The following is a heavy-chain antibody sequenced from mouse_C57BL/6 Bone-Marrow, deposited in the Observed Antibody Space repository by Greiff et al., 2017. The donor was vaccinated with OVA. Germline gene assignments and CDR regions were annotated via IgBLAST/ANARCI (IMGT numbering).Heavy chain of an antibody. V-gene: IGHV1-50*01. Sequence: VQLKQPGAELVKPGASVKLSCKASGYTFTSYWMQWVKQRPGQGLEWIGEIDPSDSYTNYNQKFKGKATLTVDTSSSTAYMQLSSLTSEDSAVYYCARPPFTTGYWYFDVWGTGTTVTVSS. D-gene: IGHD1-1*01. CDR1: GYTFTSYW. J-gene: IGHJ1*03. CDR3: ARPPFTTGYWYFDV. CDR2: IDPSDSYT.